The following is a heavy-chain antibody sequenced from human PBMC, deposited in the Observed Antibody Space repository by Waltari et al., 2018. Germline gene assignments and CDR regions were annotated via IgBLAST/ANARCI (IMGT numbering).Heavy chain of an antibody. CDR1: GFTFSSYA. J-gene: IGHJ3*02. D-gene: IGHD3-22*01. V-gene: IGHV3-23*04. Sequence: EVQLVESGGGLVQPGGSLRLSCAASGFTFSSYAMSWVRQAPGKGMEGVSAISGSGGSTYYADSVKGRFTISRDNSKNTLYLQMNSLRAEDTAVYYCAKDHPTDSMIVVVISDAFDIWGQGTMVTVSS. CDR2: ISGSGGST. CDR3: AKDHPTDSMIVVVISDAFDI.